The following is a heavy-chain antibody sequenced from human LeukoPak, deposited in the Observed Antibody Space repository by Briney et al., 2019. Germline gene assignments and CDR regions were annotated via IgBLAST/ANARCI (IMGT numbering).Heavy chain of an antibody. Sequence: PSETLSLTCTVSGGSISSSSYYWGWIRQPPGKGLEWIGSIYYSGSTYYNPSLKSRVTISVDTSKNQFSLKLSSVTAADTAVYYCARGAHSSPNWFDPWGQGTLVTVSS. V-gene: IGHV4-39*07. CDR1: GGSISSSSYY. CDR2: IYYSGST. D-gene: IGHD6-13*01. J-gene: IGHJ5*02. CDR3: ARGAHSSPNWFDP.